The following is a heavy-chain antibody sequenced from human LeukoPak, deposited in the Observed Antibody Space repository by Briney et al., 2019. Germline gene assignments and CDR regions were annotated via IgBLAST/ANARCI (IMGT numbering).Heavy chain of an antibody. CDR3: ARPGRDGYNYYYFDS. J-gene: IGHJ4*02. D-gene: IGHD5-24*01. CDR2: IYPGDSDT. CDR1: GYSFTSYW. V-gene: IGHV5-51*01. Sequence: GESLKISCKASGYSFTSYWIVWVRQMPGKGLEWIGIIYPGDSDTRYSPSFQDQVTISADKSITTAYLQWSSLKASDTAMYYCARPGRDGYNYYYFDSWGQGALVTVSS.